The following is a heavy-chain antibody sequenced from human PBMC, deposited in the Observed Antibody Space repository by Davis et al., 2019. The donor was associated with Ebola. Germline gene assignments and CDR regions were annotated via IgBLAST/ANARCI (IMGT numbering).Heavy chain of an antibody. Sequence: PGGSLRLSCAASGFTFSDYYMSRIRQAPGKGLEWVSYISSSGSTIYYADSVKGRFTIPRDNAKNSLYLQMNSLRAEDTAVYYCVGGSGSYYSYGMDVWGQGTTVTVSS. CDR2: ISSSGSTI. D-gene: IGHD3-10*01. V-gene: IGHV3-11*01. J-gene: IGHJ6*02. CDR3: VGGSGSYYSYGMDV. CDR1: GFTFSDYY.